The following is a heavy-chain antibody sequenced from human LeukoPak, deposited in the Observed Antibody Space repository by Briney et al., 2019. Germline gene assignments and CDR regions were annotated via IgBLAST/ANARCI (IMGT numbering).Heavy chain of an antibody. V-gene: IGHV4-34*01. D-gene: IGHD1-26*01. CDR3: AAIKRATTPFDL. J-gene: IGHJ5*02. CDR2: ISHSGST. CDR1: GGSSSVYY. Sequence: SETLSLTCAVYGGSSSVYYWHWIRQPPGKGLEWIGEISHSGSTIYNPSLKSRVTISIVTSKNQFSLKLSSVTAADTAVYYCAAIKRATTPFDLWGQGTLVTVSS.